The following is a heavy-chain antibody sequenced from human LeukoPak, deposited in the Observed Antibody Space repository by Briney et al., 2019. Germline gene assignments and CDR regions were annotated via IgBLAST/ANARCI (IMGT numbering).Heavy chain of an antibody. D-gene: IGHD3-9*01. V-gene: IGHV4-59*01. Sequence: SETLSLTCTVSGASMTNYYWSWIRKPPGKGLEWIGYIYYSGITNYNPSLTSQVSISVDMSKNQFSLKLTSVTAADTAVYYCARGRGYFDPFDPWGLGTLVTVSS. CDR1: GASMTNYY. CDR3: ARGRGYFDPFDP. CDR2: IYYSGIT. J-gene: IGHJ5*02.